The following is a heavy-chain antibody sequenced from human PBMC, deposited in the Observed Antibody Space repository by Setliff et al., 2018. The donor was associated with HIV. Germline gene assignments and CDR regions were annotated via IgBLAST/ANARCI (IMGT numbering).Heavy chain of an antibody. D-gene: IGHD5-18*01. CDR3: ARTRGYTYGYIDS. CDR2: VYYSGCT. J-gene: IGHJ4*02. CDR1: GGSIRSYY. Sequence: PSETLSLTCNVSGGSIRSYYWSWIRQPPGEGLEWIGYVYYSGCTNYNPTLKSRVTISVDTSKNQFSLKLSSVTAADTAVYYCARTRGYTYGYIDSWAQGTLVTVSS. V-gene: IGHV4-59*08.